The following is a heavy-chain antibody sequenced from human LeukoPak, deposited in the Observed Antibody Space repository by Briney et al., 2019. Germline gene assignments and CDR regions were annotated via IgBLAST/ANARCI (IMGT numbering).Heavy chain of an antibody. D-gene: IGHD5-12*01. Sequence: PSEALSLTCAVYGGSFSGYYWSWIRQPPGKGLEWIGEINHSGSTNYNPSLKSRVTIPVDTSKNQFSLKLSSVTAADTAVYYCARFRGYSGYDSLYYYYGMDVWGQGTTVTVSS. CDR3: ARFRGYSGYDSLYYYYGMDV. CDR2: INHSGST. J-gene: IGHJ6*02. V-gene: IGHV4-34*01. CDR1: GGSFSGYY.